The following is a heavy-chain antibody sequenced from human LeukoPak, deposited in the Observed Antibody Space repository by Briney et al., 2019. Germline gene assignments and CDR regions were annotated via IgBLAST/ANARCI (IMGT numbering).Heavy chain of an antibody. J-gene: IGHJ4*02. Sequence: SETLSLTCTVSGGSISSYYWSWIRQPPGKGLEWIGEINHSGSTNYNPSLKSRVTVSVDTSKNQFSLKLSSVTAADTAVYYCARVSRLRFFNYWGQGTLVTVSS. CDR1: GGSISSYY. CDR3: ARVSRLRFFNY. CDR2: INHSGST. V-gene: IGHV4-34*01. D-gene: IGHD3-3*01.